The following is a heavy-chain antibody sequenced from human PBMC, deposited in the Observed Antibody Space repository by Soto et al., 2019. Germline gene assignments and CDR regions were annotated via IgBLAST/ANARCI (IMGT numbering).Heavy chain of an antibody. D-gene: IGHD2-2*01. J-gene: IGHJ6*02. V-gene: IGHV1-24*01. CDR3: ATASNIVFAPAGDYYYGMDV. CDR1: GYTLTKLS. Sequence: QVQLVQSGAEVKKPGASVKVSCKVSGYTLTKLSMHWVRQAPGKGLEWMGGFDLEDGETIYAQKFQGRVTMTEDTSTDTAYMELSSLRSEDTAVYYCATASNIVFAPAGDYYYGMDVWGQGTTVTVSS. CDR2: FDLEDGET.